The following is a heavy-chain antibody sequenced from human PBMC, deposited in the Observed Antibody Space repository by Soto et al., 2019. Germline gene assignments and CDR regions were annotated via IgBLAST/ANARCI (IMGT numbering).Heavy chain of an antibody. CDR1: GGSFSGYY. CDR3: ARPAAQHFDI. V-gene: IGHV4-34*01. D-gene: IGHD6-13*01. CDR2: INHSGST. J-gene: IGHJ3*02. Sequence: SETLSLTCAVYGGSFSGYYRSWIRQPPGKGLEWIGEINHSGSTNYNPSLKSRVTISVDTSKNQFSLKLSSVTAADTAVYYCARPAAQHFDIWGQGTMVTVSS.